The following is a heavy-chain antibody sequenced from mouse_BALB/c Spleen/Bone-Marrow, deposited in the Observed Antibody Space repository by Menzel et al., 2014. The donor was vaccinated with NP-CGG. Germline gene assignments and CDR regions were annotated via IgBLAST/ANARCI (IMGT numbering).Heavy chain of an antibody. CDR2: INPYNGDT. J-gene: IGHJ1*01. CDR1: GYSFTGYF. Sequence: VQLQQPGPELVKPGASVKISCKASGYSFTGYFTNWVMQSHGKSLEWIGRINPYNGDTFYNQKFKGKATLTVDKSSSTAHMELRSLASEDSAVYYCAREGGYYYGSSPYFDVWGAGTTVTVSS. CDR3: AREGGYYYGSSPYFDV. V-gene: IGHV1-20*02. D-gene: IGHD1-1*01.